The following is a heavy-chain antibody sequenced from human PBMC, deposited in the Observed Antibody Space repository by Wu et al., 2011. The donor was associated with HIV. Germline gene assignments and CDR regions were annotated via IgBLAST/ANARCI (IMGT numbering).Heavy chain of an antibody. D-gene: IGHD1-1*01. J-gene: IGHJ4*02. Sequence: QVQLVQSGAEVKKPGASVKVPCKASGYTFNTYAISWVRQAPGQGLEWMGWISPYDGDTKYPQKLQGRVTMTTDTSTGTAYMELRSLRSDDTGVYYCARGDNLPLTKRYYFHYWGQGTLVTVSS. CDR3: ARGDNLPLTKRYYFHY. V-gene: IGHV1-18*01. CDR1: GYTFNTYA. CDR2: ISPYDGDT.